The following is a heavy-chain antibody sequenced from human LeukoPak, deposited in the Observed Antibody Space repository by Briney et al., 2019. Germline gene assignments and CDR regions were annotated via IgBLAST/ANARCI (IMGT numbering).Heavy chain of an antibody. CDR1: GFTFSDYY. CDR2: ISSSGSTI. Sequence: GGSLRLSCAASGFTFSDYYMSWIRQAPGKGLEWVSYISSSGSTIYYADSVKGRFTISRDNAKNSLYLQMNSLRAEDTAVYYCARANLYDSSGHYDAFDIWGQGTMVTVSS. CDR3: ARANLYDSSGHYDAFDI. V-gene: IGHV3-11*01. J-gene: IGHJ3*02. D-gene: IGHD3-22*01.